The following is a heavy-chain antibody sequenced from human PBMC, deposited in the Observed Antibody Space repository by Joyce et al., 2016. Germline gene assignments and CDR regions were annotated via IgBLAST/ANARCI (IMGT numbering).Heavy chain of an antibody. D-gene: IGHD6-25*01. V-gene: IGHV3-48*02. CDR3: ARERSGWRSAEYFQH. CDR2: ISRNSETT. Sequence: EVQLVESGGGLVQPGGSLTLYCAASGFSFSDYNMNCVRPAPGKVLEWVSYISRNSETTYYADSVKGRFKISRDNAKNSLFLQMHNLRDEDTAVYYCARERSGWRSAEYFQHWGQGIVVTVS. CDR1: GFSFSDYN. J-gene: IGHJ1*01.